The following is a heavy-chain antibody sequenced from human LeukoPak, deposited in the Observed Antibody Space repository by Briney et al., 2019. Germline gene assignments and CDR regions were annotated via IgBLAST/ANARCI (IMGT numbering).Heavy chain of an antibody. CDR3: ARVARGVITMIVVVNHYFDY. CDR2: ISYSGTT. V-gene: IGHV4-59*01. Sequence: SETLSLTCSVSGGSINNYYWSWIRQPPGKGLEWIGYISYSGTTNYNPTLKSRVTLSVDTSKFSLQLSSVTAADTAVYYCARVARGVITMIVVVNHYFDYWGQGTLVTVSS. D-gene: IGHD3-22*01. J-gene: IGHJ4*02. CDR1: GGSINNYY.